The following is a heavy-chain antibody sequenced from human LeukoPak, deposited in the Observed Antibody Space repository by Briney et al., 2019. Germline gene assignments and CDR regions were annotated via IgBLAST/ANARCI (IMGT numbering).Heavy chain of an antibody. CDR1: GFSFSVYE. CDR2: ISSSGTTT. V-gene: IGHV3-48*03. CDR3: TTLTVASNFDY. D-gene: IGHD6-19*01. Sequence: GGSLRLSCAASGFSFSVYEMHWVRQAPGKGLEWISDISSSGTTTYYADSVRGRFSISRDNAKNSLYLQMNSLRAEDTAVCYCTTLTVASNFDYWGQGTLVTVPS. J-gene: IGHJ4*02.